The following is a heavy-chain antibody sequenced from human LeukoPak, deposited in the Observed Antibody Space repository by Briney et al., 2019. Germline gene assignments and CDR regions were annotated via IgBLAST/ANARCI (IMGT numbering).Heavy chain of an antibody. CDR3: ARYSGSYYYPPAWDL. V-gene: IGHV3-7*03. D-gene: IGHD1-26*01. Sequence: GGSLRLSCAASGFTFSSYWMNWARQAPGKGLEWVASINHNGNVNYYVDSVKGRFTISRDNSKNTLYLQMDSLRADDTAVYYCARYSGSYYYPPAWDLWGQGTLVTVSS. J-gene: IGHJ4*02. CDR1: GFTFSSYW. CDR2: INHNGNVN.